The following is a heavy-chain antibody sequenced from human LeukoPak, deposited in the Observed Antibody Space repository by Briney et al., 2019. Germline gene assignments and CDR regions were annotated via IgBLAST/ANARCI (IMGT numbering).Heavy chain of an antibody. D-gene: IGHD6-19*01. V-gene: IGHV3-30*04. CDR3: ARSRSASTSGWYDYFDC. CDR1: GFTFSSSA. CDR2: ISYDGSKK. J-gene: IGHJ4*02. Sequence: PGRSLRLSCAASGFTFSSSAMQWVRQAPGKGLEWVAVISYDGSKKYYADSVKGRFTISRDDSKNTLYLQMNSLRGEDTAVYHCARSRSASTSGWYDYFDCWGRGTLVTVSS.